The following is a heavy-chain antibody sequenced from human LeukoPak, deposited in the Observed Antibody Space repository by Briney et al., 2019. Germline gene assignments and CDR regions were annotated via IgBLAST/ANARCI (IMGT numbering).Heavy chain of an antibody. CDR3: AKGAYDYIEMGYFDD. V-gene: IGHV3-33*06. CDR2: IWYDGSNK. D-gene: IGHD5-12*01. J-gene: IGHJ4*02. CDR1: GFTFSSYG. Sequence: GGSLRLSCAASGFTFSSYGMHWVRQAPGKGLEWVAVIWYDGSNKYYADSVKGRFTISRDNSKNRLYLQMNSLRAEDTALYYCAKGAYDYIEMGYFDDWGQGTLVTVSS.